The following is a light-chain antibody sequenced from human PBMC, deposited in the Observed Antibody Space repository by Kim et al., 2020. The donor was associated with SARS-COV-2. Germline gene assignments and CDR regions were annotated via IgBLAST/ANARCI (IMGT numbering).Light chain of an antibody. CDR3: QQTYSNPYT. V-gene: IGKV1-39*01. Sequence: SASVGDGVIITCRASQNIDNYLNWYQQIAGKAPKLLNQAATSLQSGVPSRFSGRRSGTDFTLTISSLQPEDFATYYCQQTYSNPYTFGQGTKLEI. CDR2: AAT. J-gene: IGKJ2*01. CDR1: QNIDNY.